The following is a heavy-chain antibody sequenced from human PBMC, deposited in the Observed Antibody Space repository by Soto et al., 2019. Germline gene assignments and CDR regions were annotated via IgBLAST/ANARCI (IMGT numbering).Heavy chain of an antibody. CDR2: IYPDESDT. CDR1: GYSFTKYW. CDR3: ARRHSSSSAFDP. V-gene: IGHV5-51*01. Sequence: GEPLKISCKGSGYSFTKYWIGWVRQMPGKGLEWMAIIYPDESDTRYSPSFQGQVTISADKSISTAYLQWSSLKAPDTAMYYCARRHSSSSAFDPWGQGTLVTVSS. D-gene: IGHD6-13*01. J-gene: IGHJ5*02.